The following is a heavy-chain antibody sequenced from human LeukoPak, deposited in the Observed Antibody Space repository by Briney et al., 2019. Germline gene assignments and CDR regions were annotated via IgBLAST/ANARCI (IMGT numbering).Heavy chain of an antibody. J-gene: IGHJ4*02. CDR1: GFTFNNYW. D-gene: IGHD3-22*01. Sequence: GGSLRLSCAASGFTFNNYWMHWVRQAPGKGLVWVSRIDTDGPSTSYADAVKGRFTISRDNGKNTLYLQMNSLRAEDTALYYCARPYYDSSGYQYPPDYWGQGTLVTVSS. CDR2: IDTDGPST. CDR3: ARPYYDSSGYQYPPDY. V-gene: IGHV3-74*01.